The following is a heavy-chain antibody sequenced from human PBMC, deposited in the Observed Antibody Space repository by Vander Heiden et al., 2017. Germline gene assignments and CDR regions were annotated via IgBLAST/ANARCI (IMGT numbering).Heavy chain of an antibody. CDR1: GGSFSGYY. J-gene: IGHJ4*02. Sequence: QVQLQQWGAGLLKPSETLSPTCAVYGGSFSGYYWSWIRQPPGKGLEWIGEINHSGSTNYNPSLKSRVTISVDTSKNQFSLKLSSVTAADTAVYYCARYRRTTMVRGVIGFDYWGQGTLVTVSS. CDR3: ARYRRTTMVRGVIGFDY. CDR2: INHSGST. D-gene: IGHD3-10*01. V-gene: IGHV4-34*01.